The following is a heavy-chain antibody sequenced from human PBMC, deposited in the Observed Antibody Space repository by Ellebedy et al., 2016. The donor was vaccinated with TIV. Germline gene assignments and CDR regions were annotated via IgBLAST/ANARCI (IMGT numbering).Heavy chain of an antibody. CDR2: ISAYNGNT. CDR1: GYTFTSYA. D-gene: IGHD1-26*01. V-gene: IGHV1-18*01. Sequence: AASVKVSCKASGYTFTSYAMHWVRQAPGQGLEWMGWISAYNGNTNYAQKLQGRVTMTTDTSTSTAYMELRSLRSDDTAVYYCARDIVGVHQYFDYWGQGTLVTVSS. CDR3: ARDIVGVHQYFDY. J-gene: IGHJ4*02.